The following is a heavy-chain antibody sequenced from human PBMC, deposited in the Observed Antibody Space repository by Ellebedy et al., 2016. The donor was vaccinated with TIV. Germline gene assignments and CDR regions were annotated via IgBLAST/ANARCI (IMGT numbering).Heavy chain of an antibody. CDR3: HYGPTGYYYYMDV. J-gene: IGHJ6*03. CDR1: GFTFSSYW. D-gene: IGHD4-17*01. CDR2: IKQDGSEK. V-gene: IGHV3-7*01. Sequence: GESLKISXAASGFTFSSYWMSWVRQAPGKGLEWVANIKQDGSEKYYVDSVKGRFTISRDNAKNSLYLQMNSLRAEDTAVYYCHYGPTGYYYYMDVWGKGTTVTVSS.